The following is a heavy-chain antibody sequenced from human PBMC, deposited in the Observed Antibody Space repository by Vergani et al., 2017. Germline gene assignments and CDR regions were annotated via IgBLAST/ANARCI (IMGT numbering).Heavy chain of an antibody. V-gene: IGHV3-33*01. CDR2: IWYDGSNK. J-gene: IGHJ4*02. Sequence: VQLLESGGGLVQPGRSLRLSCAASGFTFSSYGMHWVRQAPGKGLEWVAVIWYDGSNKYYADSVKGRFTSSRDNSKNTLYLQMNSLRAEDTAVYYCARDSGAVPADYWGQGTLVTVSS. CDR3: ARDSGAVPADY. CDR1: GFTFSSYG. D-gene: IGHD3-10*01.